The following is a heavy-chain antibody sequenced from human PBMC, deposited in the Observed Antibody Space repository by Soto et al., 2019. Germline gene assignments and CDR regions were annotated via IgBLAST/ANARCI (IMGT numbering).Heavy chain of an antibody. D-gene: IGHD3-22*01. CDR1: GYRFTSYW. Sequence: GESLKISCRTSGYRFTSYWIAWVRQMPGKGLEWMGIISPSDSDTRYSPSFQGQVTISADRSTSTVFLQWASLKASDTAVYFCARKDKSGYFNWFDPWGQGTLVTVSS. CDR2: ISPSDSDT. V-gene: IGHV5-51*01. J-gene: IGHJ5*02. CDR3: ARKDKSGYFNWFDP.